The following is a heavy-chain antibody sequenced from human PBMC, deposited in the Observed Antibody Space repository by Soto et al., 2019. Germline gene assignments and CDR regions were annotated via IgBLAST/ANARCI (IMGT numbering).Heavy chain of an antibody. CDR2: ISAYNGNT. CDR3: ARVQGDYVWGSYNYYYYGMDV. CDR1: GYTFTSYG. V-gene: IGHV1-18*04. J-gene: IGHJ6*02. Sequence: ASVKVSCKASGYTFTSYGISWVRQAPGQGLEWMGWISAYNGNTNYAQKLQGRVTMTTDTSTSTAYMELRSLRSDDTAVYYCARVQGDYVWGSYNYYYYGMDVWGQGTTVSVSS. D-gene: IGHD3-16*01.